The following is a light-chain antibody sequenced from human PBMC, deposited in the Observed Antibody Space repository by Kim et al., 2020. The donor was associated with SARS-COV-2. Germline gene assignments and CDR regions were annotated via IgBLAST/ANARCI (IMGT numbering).Light chain of an antibody. V-gene: IGKV3D-15*01. J-gene: IGKJ4*01. CDR1: KSVSSN. Sequence: PGERATLYCRASKSVSSNLAWYQQKPGQAPRLLIYGASTRATGSPARFSGSGAGTEFTLTISSLQSEDFAVYYCQQYNNWPGLTFGGGTKVDIK. CDR2: GAS. CDR3: QQYNNWPGLT.